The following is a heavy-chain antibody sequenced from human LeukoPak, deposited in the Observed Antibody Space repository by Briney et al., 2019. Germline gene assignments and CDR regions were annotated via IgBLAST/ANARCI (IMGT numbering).Heavy chain of an antibody. D-gene: IGHD3-22*01. J-gene: IGHJ4*02. Sequence: GGSLRLSCEASGFTFRTYSMNWVRQAPGKGLEWISFISGDGGTTNYADSVKGRFTISRDNAKSSLFLQMEGLRAEDTAVYYCATVNSNYDDSGYLPFDHWGQGSLVVISS. CDR2: ISGDGGTT. CDR1: GFTFRTYS. V-gene: IGHV3-48*04. CDR3: ATVNSNYDDSGYLPFDH.